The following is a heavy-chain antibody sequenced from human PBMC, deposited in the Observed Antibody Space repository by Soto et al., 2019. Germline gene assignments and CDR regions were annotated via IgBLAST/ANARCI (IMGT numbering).Heavy chain of an antibody. Sequence: QVHLVQSGAEVKKPGASVRVSCKASGYSFTANSMHWVRQAPGEGLEWMGWINPNNGGTNYARKFQGWVTMTREASISTAYMDLTRLKSDDKAVYYCAMQRSGVVYWGQGTLVTVSS. CDR1: GYSFTANS. CDR3: AMQRSGVVY. CDR2: INPNNGGT. D-gene: IGHD6-25*01. V-gene: IGHV1-2*04. J-gene: IGHJ4*02.